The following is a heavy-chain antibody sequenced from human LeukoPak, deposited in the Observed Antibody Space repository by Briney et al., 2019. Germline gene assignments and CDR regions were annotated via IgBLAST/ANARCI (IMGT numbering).Heavy chain of an antibody. CDR1: GFSFSSYA. D-gene: IGHD2-2*01. CDR2: VNGRGAAT. Sequence: PGGSPRLSCAASGFSFSSYAMSWVRQGPGKGLEWVSSVNGRGAATFYADSVRGRFTTSRDNSQNILFLKMNSLRVDDTAVYFCAKDIRYEDYAYDIWGQGTM. J-gene: IGHJ3*02. V-gene: IGHV3-23*01. CDR3: AKDIRYEDYAYDI.